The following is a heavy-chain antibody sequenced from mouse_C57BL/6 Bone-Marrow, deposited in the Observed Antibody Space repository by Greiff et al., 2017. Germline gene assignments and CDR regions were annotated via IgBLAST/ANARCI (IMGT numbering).Heavy chain of an antibody. CDR3: ARWDTTVVALDY. Sequence: QVQLQPPGAELVMPGASVKLSCKASGYTFTSYWMHWVKQRPGQGLEWIGEIDPSDSYTNYNQKFKGKSTLTVDKSSSTAYMQLSSLTSEDSAVYYCARWDTTVVALDYWGQGTTLTVSS. CDR1: GYTFTSYW. CDR2: IDPSDSYT. J-gene: IGHJ2*01. D-gene: IGHD1-1*01. V-gene: IGHV1-69*01.